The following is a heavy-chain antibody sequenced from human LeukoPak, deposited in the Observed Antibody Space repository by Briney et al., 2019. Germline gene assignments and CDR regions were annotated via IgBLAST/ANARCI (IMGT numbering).Heavy chain of an antibody. CDR1: GGSISSYY. CDR3: ARGGRGWYLDY. Sequence: SETLSLTCTVSGGSISSYYWSWIRQPPGKGLEWIGYIYYSGSTNYNPSLKSRVTISVDTSKNQFSLKLSSVTAADTAVYYCARGGRGWYLDYWGQGTLVTVSS. D-gene: IGHD6-19*01. V-gene: IGHV4-59*12. J-gene: IGHJ4*02. CDR2: IYYSGST.